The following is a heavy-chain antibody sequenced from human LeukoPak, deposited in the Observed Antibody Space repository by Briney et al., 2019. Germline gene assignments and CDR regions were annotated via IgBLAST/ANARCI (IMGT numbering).Heavy chain of an antibody. V-gene: IGHV3-21*06. J-gene: IGHJ4*02. CDR1: GFTFNIYT. D-gene: IGHD4-17*01. CDR3: ARLLKNDYGDWSAFDY. CDR2: ITGDTHYK. Sequence: GGSLRLSYSASGFTFNIYTMNWVRQTPGKGLEWVSSITGDTHYKYYADSLKGLFTISRDNAKNSLYLQMNNLRVDDTAIYFCARLLKNDYGDWSAFDYWGLGTLLTVSS.